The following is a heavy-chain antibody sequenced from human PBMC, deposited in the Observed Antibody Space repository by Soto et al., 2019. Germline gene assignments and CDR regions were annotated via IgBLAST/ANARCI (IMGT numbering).Heavy chain of an antibody. CDR2: IWHDGTKK. CDR1: GFTLRSYG. V-gene: IGHV3-33*01. J-gene: IGHJ3*02. D-gene: IGHD3-10*01. CDR3: ARDRGSDAPIDI. Sequence: GGSLRLSCAASGFTLRSYGMHWVRPAPGKGLEWVAIIWHDGTKKYYADSVRGRFTVSRDNSESKLDLQMNSLRVEDTAMYYCARDRGSDAPIDIWGQGTMVTVSS.